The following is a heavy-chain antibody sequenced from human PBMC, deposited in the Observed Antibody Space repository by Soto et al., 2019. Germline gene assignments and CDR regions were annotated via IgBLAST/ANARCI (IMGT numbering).Heavy chain of an antibody. Sequence: ASVKVSCKASGYTFTSYYMHWARRAPGQGLEWMGVIYPSGGTTSYAQSFQGGVTMTRDTSTSTVYMELSSLRSEDTAVYYCARESPGTRKFAYWGQGTLVTVSS. CDR1: GYTFTSYY. J-gene: IGHJ4*02. V-gene: IGHV1-46*01. CDR2: IYPSGGTT. CDR3: ARESPGTRKFAY. D-gene: IGHD1-1*01.